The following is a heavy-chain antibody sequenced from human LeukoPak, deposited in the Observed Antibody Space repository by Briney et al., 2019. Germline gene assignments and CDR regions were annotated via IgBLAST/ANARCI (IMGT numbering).Heavy chain of an antibody. Sequence: ASVKVSCKASGYTFTSYDIHWVRQATGQGLEWMGWMNPNSGNTGYAQKFQGRVTMTRDTSISTAYMELSSLRSEDTAVYYCASPSAHIYDSSGYYNAWGQGTLVTVSS. CDR1: GYTFTSYD. V-gene: IGHV1-8*01. D-gene: IGHD3-22*01. J-gene: IGHJ5*02. CDR3: ASPSAHIYDSSGYYNA. CDR2: MNPNSGNT.